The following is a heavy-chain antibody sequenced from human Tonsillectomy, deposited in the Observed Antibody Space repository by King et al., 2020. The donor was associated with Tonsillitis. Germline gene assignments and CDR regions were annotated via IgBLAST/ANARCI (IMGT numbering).Heavy chain of an antibody. D-gene: IGHD6-19*01. CDR1: GDSITSSTYY. Sequence: VQLQESGPGLVKPSETLSLTCTVSGDSITSSTYYWGWSRQPPGKGLECIGNIYSSGSTYYNPSLKSRVTISVDTSKNQFSLKLTSVTAADTAVYYCARSLRWLATYYCDSWGQGTLVTVSS. CDR2: IYSSGST. CDR3: ARSLRWLATYYCDS. J-gene: IGHJ4*02. V-gene: IGHV4-39*01.